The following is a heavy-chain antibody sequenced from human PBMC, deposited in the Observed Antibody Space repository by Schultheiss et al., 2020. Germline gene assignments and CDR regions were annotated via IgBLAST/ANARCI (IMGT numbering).Heavy chain of an antibody. CDR1: GFTFSSYG. J-gene: IGHJ6*02. CDR3: ARAEYSGSYFPYYYGMDV. V-gene: IGHV3-30*03. D-gene: IGHD1-26*01. Sequence: GGSLRLSCAASGFTFSSYGMHWVRQAPGKGLEWVAVISYDGSNKYYADSVKGRFTISRDNSKNTLYLQMNSLRAEDMAVYYSARAEYSGSYFPYYYGMDVWGQGTTVNVAS. CDR2: ISYDGSNK.